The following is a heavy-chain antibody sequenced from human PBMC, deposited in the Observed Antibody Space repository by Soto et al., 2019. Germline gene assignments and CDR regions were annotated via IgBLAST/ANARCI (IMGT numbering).Heavy chain of an antibody. CDR2: ISYDGSNK. CDR3: AKENVRKYFDY. Sequence: QVQLVESGGGVVQPGRSLRLSCAASGFTFSSYGMHWVRQAPGKGLEWVAVISYDGSNKYYADSVKGRFTISRDNSKNTLYLQVNSLRAEDTAVYYCAKENVRKYFDYWGQGTLVTVSS. J-gene: IGHJ4*02. D-gene: IGHD1-1*01. CDR1: GFTFSSYG. V-gene: IGHV3-30*18.